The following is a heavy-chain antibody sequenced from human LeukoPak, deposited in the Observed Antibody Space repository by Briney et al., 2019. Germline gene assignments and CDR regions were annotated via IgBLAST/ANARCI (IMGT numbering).Heavy chain of an antibody. Sequence: PGGSLRLSCAASGFTVSSNYMSWVRQAPGKGLEWVSVIYSGGSTYYADSVKGRFTISRDNSKNTLYLQMNSLRAEDTAVHYCARGGRGSSWYRLDYWGQGTLVTVSS. D-gene: IGHD6-13*01. CDR3: ARGGRGSSWYRLDY. CDR2: IYSGGST. J-gene: IGHJ4*02. CDR1: GFTVSSNY. V-gene: IGHV3-66*01.